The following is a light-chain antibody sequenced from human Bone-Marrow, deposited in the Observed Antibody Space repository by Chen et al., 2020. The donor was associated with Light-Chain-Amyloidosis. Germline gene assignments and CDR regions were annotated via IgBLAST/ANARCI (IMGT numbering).Light chain of an antibody. J-gene: IGKJ2*01. Sequence: EIVLTQPPATLSLSPGERATLSCRASQSISSYLAGYQQKPGQAPRLLIYDTSNRATGSPARFRGSGSGTDFTLTISTLEPEDFAGYYCQHRNNWPLSFGQGTKLEIK. V-gene: IGKV3-11*01. CDR2: DTS. CDR3: QHRNNWPLS. CDR1: QSISSY.